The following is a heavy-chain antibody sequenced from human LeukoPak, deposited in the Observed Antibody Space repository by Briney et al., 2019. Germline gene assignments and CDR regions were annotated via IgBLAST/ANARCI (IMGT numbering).Heavy chain of an antibody. Sequence: PGRSLRLSCAASGFTFSSYGMHWVRQAPGKGLEWVAVISYDGSNKYYADSVKGRFTISRDNSKNTLYLQMNSLRAEDTAVYYCARDFDGSGYGYWGQGTLVTVSS. J-gene: IGHJ4*02. CDR2: ISYDGSNK. CDR1: GFTFSSYG. D-gene: IGHD2-15*01. V-gene: IGHV3-30*03. CDR3: ARDFDGSGYGY.